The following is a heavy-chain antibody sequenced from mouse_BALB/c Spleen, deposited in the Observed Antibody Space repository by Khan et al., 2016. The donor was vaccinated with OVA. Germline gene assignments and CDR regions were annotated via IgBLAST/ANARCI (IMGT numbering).Heavy chain of an antibody. CDR3: ARSNYYGRSLYAMDY. CDR2: IAPGSGSA. D-gene: IGHD1-1*01. Sequence: DLVKPGASVKLSCKASGYTFTSFWINWIKQRPGQGLEWIGHIAPGSGSAYYNEMFKGKATLTVDTSSSTAYIQLSSLSSEDSAVYFCARSNYYGRSLYAMDYFVPGTSVTVSS. J-gene: IGHJ4*01. CDR1: GYTFTSFW. V-gene: IGHV1S41*01.